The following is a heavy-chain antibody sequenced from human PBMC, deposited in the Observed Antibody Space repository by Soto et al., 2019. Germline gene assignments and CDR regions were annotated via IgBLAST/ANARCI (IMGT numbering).Heavy chain of an antibody. D-gene: IGHD1-26*01. CDR2: IYYSGST. Sequence: EDLSLSYTVSGGSLIRSSYYLGCIRQPPGKGLEWIGSIYYSGSTYYNPSLKSRVTISVDTSKNQFSLKLSSVTAADTAVYYCARPAQPSVDRPDYYYGMDVWGQGTTVT. V-gene: IGHV4-39*01. CDR3: ARPAQPSVDRPDYYYGMDV. CDR1: GGSLIRSSYY. J-gene: IGHJ6*02.